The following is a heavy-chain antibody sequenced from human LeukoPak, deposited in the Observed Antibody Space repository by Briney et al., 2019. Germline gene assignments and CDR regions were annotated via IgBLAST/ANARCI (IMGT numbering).Heavy chain of an antibody. CDR2: INHSGST. Sequence: SETLSLTCAVYGGSFSGYYWSWIRQPPGKGLEWIGEINHSGSTNYNPSLKSRVTISVDTSKNQFSLKLSSVTAADTAVYYCARDGYVLWFGELDSYWGQGTLVTVSS. J-gene: IGHJ4*02. D-gene: IGHD3-10*01. CDR1: GGSFSGYY. CDR3: ARDGYVLWFGELDSY. V-gene: IGHV4-34*01.